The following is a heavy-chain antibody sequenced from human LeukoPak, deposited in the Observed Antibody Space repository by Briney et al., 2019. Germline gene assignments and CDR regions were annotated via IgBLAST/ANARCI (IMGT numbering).Heavy chain of an antibody. V-gene: IGHV4-39*01. J-gene: IGHJ4*02. CDR3: ASLLLQRHGSTTFDY. D-gene: IGHD2/OR15-2a*01. CDR1: GGSIRSTSYY. CDR2: IYYSGIT. Sequence: SETLSLTCSVSGGSIRSTSYYWGWIRQPPGKGLEWFGSIYYSGITYYNPSLKSRVTISVDTSTNQFSLKLSSVTAADTAVYYCASLLLQRHGSTTFDYWGQGSLVTVSS.